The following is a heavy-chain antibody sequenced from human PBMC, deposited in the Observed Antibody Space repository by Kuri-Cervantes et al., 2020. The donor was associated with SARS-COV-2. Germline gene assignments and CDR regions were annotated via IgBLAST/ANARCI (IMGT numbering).Heavy chain of an antibody. Sequence: SETLSLTCAVYGGSFSDYYWSWVRQPPGKGLEWIGEINHSGNTNYDPSLKSRVTISIDTSKNQFSLKLSSVTAADTAVYYCARDGTYYYGSGGYYYYYGMDVWGQGTTVTVSS. D-gene: IGHD3-10*01. V-gene: IGHV4-34*01. J-gene: IGHJ6*02. CDR3: ARDGTYYYGSGGYYYYYGMDV. CDR2: INHSGNT. CDR1: GGSFSDYY.